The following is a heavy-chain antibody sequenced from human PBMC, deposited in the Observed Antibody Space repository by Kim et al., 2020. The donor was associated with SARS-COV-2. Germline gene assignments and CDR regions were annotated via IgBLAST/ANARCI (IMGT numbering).Heavy chain of an antibody. J-gene: IGHJ6*02. CDR1: GGSFSGYY. CDR2: INHSGST. Sequence: SETLSLTCAVYGGSFSGYYCSWIRQPPGKGLEWIGEINHSGSTNYNPSLKSRVTISVDTSKNQFSLKLSSVTAADTAVYYCASHWGYYGSGSYYAPNYYYGMDVWGQGTTVTVSS. V-gene: IGHV4-34*01. D-gene: IGHD3-10*01. CDR3: ASHWGYYGSGSYYAPNYYYGMDV.